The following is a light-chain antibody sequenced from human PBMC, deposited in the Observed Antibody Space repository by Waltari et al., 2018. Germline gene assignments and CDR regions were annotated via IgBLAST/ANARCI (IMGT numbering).Light chain of an antibody. CDR1: QSISDN. Sequence: EIVMTQSPATLSVSPGERATFSCRASQSISDNLAWYQQKPGQAPRLLIFRASTRAPDIPARFSGSGSGTEFTLTISSLQSEDFAVYYCQQYDDWPLTFGPGTKVDF. J-gene: IGKJ3*01. CDR3: QQYDDWPLT. CDR2: RAS. V-gene: IGKV3-15*01.